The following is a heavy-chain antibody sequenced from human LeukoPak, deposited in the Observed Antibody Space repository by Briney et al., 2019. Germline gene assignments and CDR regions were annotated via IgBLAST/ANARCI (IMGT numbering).Heavy chain of an antibody. Sequence: PSETLSLTCTVSGGSISSGGYYWSWIRQHPGKGLEWIGYIYYSGSTYYNPSLKSRVTISVDTSKNQFSLKLSSVTAADTAVYYCARGEWGRFGPRGFLKGDTYFDYWGQGTLVTVSS. CDR1: GGSISSGGYY. V-gene: IGHV4-31*03. CDR3: ARGEWGRFGPRGFLKGDTYFDY. J-gene: IGHJ4*02. D-gene: IGHD3-3*01. CDR2: IYYSGST.